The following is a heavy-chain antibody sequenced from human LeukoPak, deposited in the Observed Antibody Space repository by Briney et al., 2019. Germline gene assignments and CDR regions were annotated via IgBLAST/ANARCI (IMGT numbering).Heavy chain of an antibody. CDR2: ISGDGGST. Sequence: GGSLRLSCAASGFTFDDYAIHWVRQAPGKGLEWVSLISGDGGSTYYADSVKGRFTISRDNSRNSLYLQMNSLRTEDTALYYCAKDPATRDGHGAWFDPWGQGTLVTVSS. CDR3: AKDPATRDGHGAWFDP. D-gene: IGHD5-24*01. J-gene: IGHJ5*02. V-gene: IGHV3-43*02. CDR1: GFTFDDYA.